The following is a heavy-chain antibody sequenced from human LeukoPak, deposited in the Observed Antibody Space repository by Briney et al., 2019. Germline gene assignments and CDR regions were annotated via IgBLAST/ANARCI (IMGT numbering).Heavy chain of an antibody. J-gene: IGHJ4*02. CDR2: IYYSGST. V-gene: IGHV4-31*03. CDR1: GGSISSGGYY. D-gene: IGHD5/OR15-5a*01. CDR3: ARESVRAPSALDY. Sequence: SETLSLTCTVSGGSISSGGYYWSWIRQHPGKGLEWIGYIYYSGSTYYNPSLKSRVTISVDTSKNQFSLKLSSVTAADTAVYYCARESVRAPSALDYWGQGTLVTVSS.